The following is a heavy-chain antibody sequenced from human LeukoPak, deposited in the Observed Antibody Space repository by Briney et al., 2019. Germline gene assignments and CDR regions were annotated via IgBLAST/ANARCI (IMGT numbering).Heavy chain of an antibody. CDR1: GGSISSSSYY. Sequence: SETLSLTCTVSGGSISSSSYYWGWIRQPPGKGLEWIGSIYYSGSTYYNPSLKSRVTISVDTSKNQFSLKLSSVTAADTAVYYCARRQRVLRFLEWLSGIGYMDVWGKGTTVTVSS. V-gene: IGHV4-39*07. CDR2: IYYSGST. CDR3: ARRQRVLRFLEWLSGIGYMDV. D-gene: IGHD3-3*01. J-gene: IGHJ6*03.